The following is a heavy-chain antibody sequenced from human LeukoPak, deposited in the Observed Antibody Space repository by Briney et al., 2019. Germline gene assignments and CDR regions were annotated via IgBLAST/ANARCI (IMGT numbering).Heavy chain of an antibody. Sequence: PSETLSLTCTVSGGSISSYYWSWIRQPPGKGLEWIGYIYYSGSTNYNPSLKSRVTISVDTSKNQFSLKLSSVPAADTAVYYCARANILGYCSGGSCSYYYYYGMDVWGQGTTVTVSS. CDR2: IYYSGST. CDR1: GGSISSYY. J-gene: IGHJ6*02. CDR3: ARANILGYCSGGSCSYYYYYGMDV. V-gene: IGHV4-59*01. D-gene: IGHD2-15*01.